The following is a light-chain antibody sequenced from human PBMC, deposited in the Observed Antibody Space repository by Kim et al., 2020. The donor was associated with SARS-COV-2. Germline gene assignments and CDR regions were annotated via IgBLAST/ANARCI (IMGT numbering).Light chain of an antibody. V-gene: IGKV1D-16*01. CDR1: QSISSW. CDR3: QQYDHYPRT. CDR2: AAS. J-gene: IGKJ1*01. Sequence: DIQMTQSPSLVSASVGDTVTITCRASQSISSWLAWYQQKPEKAPKSLIHAASSLQSGVPSRFSGSGSGTHFTLTINSLQPEDFATYYCQQYDHYPRTFGQGTKVDIK.